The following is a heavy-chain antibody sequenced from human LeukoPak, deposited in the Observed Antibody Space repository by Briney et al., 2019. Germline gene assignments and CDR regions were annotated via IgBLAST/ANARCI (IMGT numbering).Heavy chain of an antibody. CDR2: IYHSGST. CDR1: GYSISSGYY. V-gene: IGHV4-38-2*01. J-gene: IGHJ3*02. D-gene: IGHD2-2*01. CDR3: ARHRSGVVVPAADDAFDI. Sequence: SETLSLTCAVSGYSISSGYYWGWIRQPPGKGLEWIGSIYHSGSTYHNPSLKSRVTISVDTSKNQFSLKLSSVTAADTAVYYCARHRSGVVVPAADDAFDIWGQGTTVTVSS.